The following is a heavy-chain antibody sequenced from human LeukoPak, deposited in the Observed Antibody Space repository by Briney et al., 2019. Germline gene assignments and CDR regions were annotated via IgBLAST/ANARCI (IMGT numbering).Heavy chain of an antibody. CDR2: IYYSGST. V-gene: IGHV4-59*01. J-gene: IGHJ5*02. CDR1: GGSISSYY. Sequence: SETLSLTCTVSGGSISSYYWSWIRQPPGKGLEWIGYIYYSGSTNYNPSLKSRVTISADTSKNQFSLKLSSVTAADTAVYYCARGEVYGDYGPGSWFDPWGQGTLVTVSS. D-gene: IGHD4-17*01. CDR3: ARGEVYGDYGPGSWFDP.